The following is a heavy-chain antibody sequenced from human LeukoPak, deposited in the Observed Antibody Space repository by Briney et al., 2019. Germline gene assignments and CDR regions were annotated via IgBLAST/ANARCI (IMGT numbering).Heavy chain of an antibody. V-gene: IGHV4-39*07. CDR3: ARVGKLGSPDY. J-gene: IGHJ4*02. D-gene: IGHD6-6*01. Sequence: SETLSLTCTVSGGSISSSSYYWGWIRQPPGDGLEWIGSIYYSGTSYYNPSLKSRVTISVDTSKNQFSLKLSSVTAADTAVYYCARVGKLGSPDYWGQGTLVTVSS. CDR2: IYYSGTS. CDR1: GGSISSSSYY.